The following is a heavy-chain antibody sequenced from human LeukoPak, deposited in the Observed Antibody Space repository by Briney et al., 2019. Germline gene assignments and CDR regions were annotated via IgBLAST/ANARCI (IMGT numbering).Heavy chain of an antibody. Sequence: PGGSLRVSCAASGFTVSSNYMSWVRQAPGKGLEWVSVIYSGGSTYYADSVKGRFTISRDNSKNTLYLQMNSLRAEDTAVYYCAGALLKGAVYYYYYMDVWGKGTTVTVSS. CDR3: AGALLKGAVYYYYYMDV. J-gene: IGHJ6*03. CDR1: GFTVSSNY. CDR2: IYSGGST. V-gene: IGHV3-53*01.